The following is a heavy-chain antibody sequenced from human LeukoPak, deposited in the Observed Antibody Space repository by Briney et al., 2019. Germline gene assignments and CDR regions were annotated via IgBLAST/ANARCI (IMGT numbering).Heavy chain of an antibody. CDR3: ARDLGYYYDSSGYSNWFDP. CDR2: ISGSGVTP. V-gene: IGHV3-23*01. Sequence: GGSLRLSCAASGFSFSNYAMSWVRQAPGKGLEWVSAISGSGVTPYYADSLKGRFTISRDNSKNTLYLQMNSLRAEDTAVYYCARDLGYYYDSSGYSNWFDPWGQGTLVTVSS. D-gene: IGHD3-22*01. J-gene: IGHJ5*02. CDR1: GFSFSNYA.